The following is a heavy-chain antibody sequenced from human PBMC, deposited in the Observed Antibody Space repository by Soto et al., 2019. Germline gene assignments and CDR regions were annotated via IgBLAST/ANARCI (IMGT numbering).Heavy chain of an antibody. CDR2: ISAYNGNT. CDR3: ARGSYYYDSSGDSKIRAFDI. CDR1: GYTFTSYG. Sequence: ASVKVSCKASGYTFTSYGISWVRQAPGQGLEWMRWISAYNGNTNYAQKLQGRVTMTTDTSTSTAYMELRSLRSDDTAVYYCARGSYYYDSSGDSKIRAFDIWGLGKVVTFSS. D-gene: IGHD3-22*01. J-gene: IGHJ3*02. V-gene: IGHV1-18*01.